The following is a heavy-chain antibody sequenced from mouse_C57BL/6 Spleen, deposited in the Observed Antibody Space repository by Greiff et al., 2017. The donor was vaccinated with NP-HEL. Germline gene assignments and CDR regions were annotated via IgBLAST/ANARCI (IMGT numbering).Heavy chain of an antibody. Sequence: QVQLQQPGAELVKPGASVKLSCKASGYTFTSYWMQWVKQRPGQGLEWIGEIDPSDSYTNYNQKFKGKAKLTVDTSSSTAYMQLSSLTSEDSAVYYCARGEGNYPMDYWGQGTSVTVSS. CDR2: IDPSDSYT. D-gene: IGHD2-1*01. CDR1: GYTFTSYW. J-gene: IGHJ4*01. CDR3: ARGEGNYPMDY. V-gene: IGHV1-50*01.